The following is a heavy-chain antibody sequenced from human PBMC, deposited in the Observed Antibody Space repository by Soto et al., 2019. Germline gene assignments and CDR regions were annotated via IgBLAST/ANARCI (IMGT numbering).Heavy chain of an antibody. CDR2: ISAYNGNT. Sequence: QVQLVQSGAEVKKPGASVKVSCKASGYTFTSYGISWVRQAPGQGLEWMGWISAYNGNTNYAQKLQGRVTMTTDTATSTAYMELRRLSSDDRAVYYCARDKYDILTGYWGMGHYCYMDVWGKGTTVTVSS. D-gene: IGHD3-9*01. CDR3: ARDKYDILTGYWGMGHYCYMDV. V-gene: IGHV1-18*01. J-gene: IGHJ6*03. CDR1: GYTFTSYG.